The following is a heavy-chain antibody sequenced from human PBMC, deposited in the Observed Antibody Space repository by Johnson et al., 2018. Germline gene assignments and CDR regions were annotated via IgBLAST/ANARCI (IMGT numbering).Heavy chain of an antibody. CDR2: INSDGSTT. Sequence: VQLVQSGGGLVQPGGSLRLSCAASGFTFSSYWMHWVRQAPGKGLVWVSRINSDGSTTSYADSVKGRFTISRDDSKSIAYLQMNSLKTEDTAVYYCTRASPYDFWSGNAYDAFDIWGQGTMVTVSS. CDR1: GFTFSSYW. J-gene: IGHJ3*02. D-gene: IGHD3-3*01. V-gene: IGHV3-74*02. CDR3: TRASPYDFWSGNAYDAFDI.